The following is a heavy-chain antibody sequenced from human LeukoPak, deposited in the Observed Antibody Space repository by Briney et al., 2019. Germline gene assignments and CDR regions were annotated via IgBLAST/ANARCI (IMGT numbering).Heavy chain of an antibody. V-gene: IGHV3-23*01. D-gene: IGHD2-15*01. CDR1: GFTLSKYA. CDR3: AKRRCSGGSCNFDY. J-gene: IGHJ4*02. Sequence: GGSLRLSCAAWGFTLSKYAKRGVRQAPGKGREWVSAISDSGGATNCAVSVKGRFTISRDNSKNTLYLQMHSLRAEDTAVYYCAKRRCSGGSCNFDYWDQGRLATVSA. CDR2: ISDSGGAT.